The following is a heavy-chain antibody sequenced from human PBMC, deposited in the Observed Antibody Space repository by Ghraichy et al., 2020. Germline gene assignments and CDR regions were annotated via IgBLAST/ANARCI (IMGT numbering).Heavy chain of an antibody. V-gene: IGHV4-4*09. D-gene: IGHD1-26*01. CDR2: IYTSGST. J-gene: IGHJ4*02. CDR3: ARHWGGSYTGYYFDY. CDR1: GGSISSYY. Sequence: SETLSLTCTVSGGSISSYYWSWIRQPPGKGLEWIGYIYTSGSTNYNPSLKSRVTISVDTSKNQFSLKLSSVTAADTAVYYCARHWGGSYTGYYFDYWGQGTLVTVSS.